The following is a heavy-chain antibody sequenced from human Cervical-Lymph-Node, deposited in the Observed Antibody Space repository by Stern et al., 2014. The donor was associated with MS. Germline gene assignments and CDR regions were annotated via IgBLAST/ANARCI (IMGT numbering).Heavy chain of an antibody. D-gene: IGHD3-22*01. V-gene: IGHV1-18*01. CDR2: ISAYNGNT. J-gene: IGHJ3*02. CDR1: GYTFTSYG. CDR3: ARDGSIVVPRGDDAFDI. Sequence: VQLVESGAEVKKPGASVKVSCKASGYTFTSYGISWVRQAPGQGLEWMGWISAYNGNTNYAQKLQGRVTMTTDTSTSTAYMELRSLRSDDTTVYYCARDGSIVVPRGDDAFDIWGQGTMVTVSS.